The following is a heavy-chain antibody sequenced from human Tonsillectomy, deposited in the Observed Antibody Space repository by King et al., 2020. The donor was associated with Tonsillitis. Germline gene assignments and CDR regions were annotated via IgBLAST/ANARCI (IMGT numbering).Heavy chain of an antibody. J-gene: IGHJ4*02. Sequence: VQLVESGAEVKKSGSSVKVSRKASGGTFSSYAINWVRQAPGQGLEWMGGIIPIFGTANYVQKFQGRVTIAADESTSTVYMEMSSLRYEDTAVYYCARGPGYCSGGSCYLIDFWGQGTLVTVSS. V-gene: IGHV1-69*01. CDR1: GGTFSSYA. D-gene: IGHD2-15*01. CDR2: IIPIFGTA. CDR3: ARGPGYCSGGSCYLIDF.